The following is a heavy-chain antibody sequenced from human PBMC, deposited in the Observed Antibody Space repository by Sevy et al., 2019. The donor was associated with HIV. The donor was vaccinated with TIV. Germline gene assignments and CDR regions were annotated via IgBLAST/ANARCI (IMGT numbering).Heavy chain of an antibody. V-gene: IGHV3-33*01. CDR2: IWNDGTTR. CDR3: ARESGSNWYFDL. J-gene: IGHJ2*01. Sequence: GGSLRLSCAASGFTFSSYGMHWARQAPGKGLEWLGTIWNDGTTRYYADSVKGRFAISRDNSKNTMYLQMNSLRAEDTAVYAWARESGSNWYFDLWGRGTLVTVSS. CDR1: GFTFSSYG. D-gene: IGHD1-26*01.